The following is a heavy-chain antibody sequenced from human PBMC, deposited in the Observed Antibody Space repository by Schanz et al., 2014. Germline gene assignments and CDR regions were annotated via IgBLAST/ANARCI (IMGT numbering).Heavy chain of an antibody. D-gene: IGHD1-1*01. CDR2: ISGTTTYT. V-gene: IGHV3-21*05. Sequence: EVQLVESGGGLVKPGGSLRLSCAASGFTFSSYAMSWVRQAPGKGLEWVSYISGTTTYTNYADSAKGRFTISRDNAKNSLYLQMNSLRAEDTAVYYCARAHGNNWYGKGLDYWGQGTQVTVSS. J-gene: IGHJ4*02. CDR3: ARAHGNNWYGKGLDY. CDR1: GFTFSSYA.